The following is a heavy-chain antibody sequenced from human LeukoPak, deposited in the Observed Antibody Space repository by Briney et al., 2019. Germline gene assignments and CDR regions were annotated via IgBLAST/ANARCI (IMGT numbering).Heavy chain of an antibody. D-gene: IGHD6-13*01. J-gene: IGHJ4*02. V-gene: IGHV3-23*01. Sequence: GGSLRLSCAASGFTFSSYAMSWVRQAPGKGLEWVSAISGSGGSTYYADSVKGRFTISRDNSKKTLYLQMNSLRAEDTAVYYCAKGYSSSWSGFDYWGQGTLVTVSS. CDR2: ISGSGGST. CDR3: AKGYSSSWSGFDY. CDR1: GFTFSSYA.